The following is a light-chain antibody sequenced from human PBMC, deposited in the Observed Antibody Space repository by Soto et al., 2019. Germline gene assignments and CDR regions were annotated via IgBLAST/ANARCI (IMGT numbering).Light chain of an antibody. V-gene: IGLV2-14*01. J-gene: IGLJ2*01. CDR3: SSYTSSSTLVV. CDR1: SSDVGGYNY. Sequence: QSALTQPASVSGSPGQSITISCTGTSSDVGGYNYVSWYQQHPGKAPKLMIYEVSNRPSGVSNRFSGSKSGNTASLTISGLLAEDEADYYCSSYTSSSTLVVFGGGTKRTVL. CDR2: EVS.